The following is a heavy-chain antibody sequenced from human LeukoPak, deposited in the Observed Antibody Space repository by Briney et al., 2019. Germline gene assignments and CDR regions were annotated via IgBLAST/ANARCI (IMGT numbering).Heavy chain of an antibody. CDR1: GGSISSGGYY. CDR3: ARDCSSTSCGFDY. V-gene: IGHV4-30-2*01. D-gene: IGHD2-2*01. J-gene: IGHJ4*02. CDR2: IYHSGST. Sequence: SQTLSLTCTVSGGSISSGGYYWSWIRQPPGKGLEWIGYIYHSGSTYYNPSLKSRVTISVDTSKNQFSLKLSSVTAADTAVYCCARDCSSTSCGFDYWGQGTLVTVSS.